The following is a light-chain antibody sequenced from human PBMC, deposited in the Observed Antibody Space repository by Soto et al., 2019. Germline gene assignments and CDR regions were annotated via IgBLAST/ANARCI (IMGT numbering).Light chain of an antibody. CDR2: GAS. Sequence: EIVLTQSPGTLSLSPGEGATLSCRACQSVSTNFFAWYQQKPGQAPRLLIFGASTRATGIPDRFSGSGSGTDFTLTISRLEPEDFAVYYCQQYGRTSWTFGQGTKVDIK. CDR1: QSVSTNF. CDR3: QQYGRTSWT. V-gene: IGKV3-20*01. J-gene: IGKJ1*01.